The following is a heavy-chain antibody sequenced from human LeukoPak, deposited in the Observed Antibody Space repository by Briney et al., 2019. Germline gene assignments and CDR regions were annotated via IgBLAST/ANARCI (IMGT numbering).Heavy chain of an antibody. Sequence: ASVKVSCTASGYTFTSYGISWVRQAPGQGLEWMGWISAYNGNTNYAQKLQGRVTMTTDTSTSTAYMELRSLRSDDTAVYYCARVSRIVVVVAARSSGGAVSYWGQGTLVTVSS. D-gene: IGHD2-15*01. CDR1: GYTFTSYG. CDR2: ISAYNGNT. V-gene: IGHV1-18*01. J-gene: IGHJ4*02. CDR3: ARVSRIVVVVAARSSGGAVSY.